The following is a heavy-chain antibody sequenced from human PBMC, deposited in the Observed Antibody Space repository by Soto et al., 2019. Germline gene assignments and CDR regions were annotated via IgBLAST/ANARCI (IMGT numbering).Heavy chain of an antibody. CDR2: ISGSGGST. J-gene: IGHJ4*02. Sequence: PGGSLRLSCAASGFTFSNYAMSWVRQAPGKGLEWVSGISGSGGSTYYADSVKGRFTISRDNSGNTLYLLMNSLRAEDTAEYYCAKDQVGSTWPYYLDYWGQGTLVTVSS. CDR1: GFTFSNYA. D-gene: IGHD6-13*01. V-gene: IGHV3-23*01. CDR3: AKDQVGSTWPYYLDY.